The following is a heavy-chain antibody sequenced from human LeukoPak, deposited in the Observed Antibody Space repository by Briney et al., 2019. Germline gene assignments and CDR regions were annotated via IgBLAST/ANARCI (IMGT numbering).Heavy chain of an antibody. D-gene: IGHD2-15*01. V-gene: IGHV3-30*03. CDR2: ISYDGSNK. CDR1: GFTFSSYG. CDR3: ARDRGYCSGGACYTVFDY. Sequence: GRSLRLSCAASGFTFSSYGMHWVRQAPGKGLEWVAVISYDGSNKYYADSVKGRFTISRDNSKNTLYLQMDSLRAEDTAVYYCARDRGYCSGGACYTVFDYWGQGTLVTVSS. J-gene: IGHJ4*02.